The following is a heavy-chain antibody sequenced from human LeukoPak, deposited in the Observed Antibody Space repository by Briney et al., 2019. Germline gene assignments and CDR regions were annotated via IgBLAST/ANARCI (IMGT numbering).Heavy chain of an antibody. J-gene: IGHJ5*02. D-gene: IGHD2-2*01. CDR1: GFTFSSYS. CDR2: ISSSSSYI. CDR3: ARGGIVVPAAALLEFDP. V-gene: IGHV3-21*01. Sequence: GGSLRLSCAASGFTFSSYSMNWVRQAPRKGLEWVSSISSSSSYIYYADSVKGRFTISRDNAKNSLYLQMNSLRAEDTAVYYCARGGIVVPAAALLEFDPWGQGTLVTVSS.